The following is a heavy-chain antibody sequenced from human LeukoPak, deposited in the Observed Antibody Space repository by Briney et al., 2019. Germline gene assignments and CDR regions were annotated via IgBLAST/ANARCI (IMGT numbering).Heavy chain of an antibody. V-gene: IGHV3-21*01. Sequence: GGSLRLSCAASGFTFSSYSMNWVRQAPGKGLEWVSSISSSSSYTNYADSVKGRFTISRDNAKNSLYLQMNSLRAEDTAVYYCARGSFYYYDSSGYYFGDYFDYWGQGTLVTVSS. J-gene: IGHJ4*02. CDR3: ARGSFYYYDSSGYYFGDYFDY. CDR1: GFTFSSYS. D-gene: IGHD3-22*01. CDR2: ISSSSSYT.